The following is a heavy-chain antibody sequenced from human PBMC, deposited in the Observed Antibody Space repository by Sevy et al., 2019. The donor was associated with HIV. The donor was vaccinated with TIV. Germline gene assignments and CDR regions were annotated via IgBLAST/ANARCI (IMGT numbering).Heavy chain of an antibody. CDR3: ARDEDYYGMDV. CDR2: LYNSGST. CDR1: GGSISSGGYY. J-gene: IGHJ6*02. Sequence: SETLSLTCTVSGGSISSGGYYWSWIRQLPGKGLEWIGFLYNSGSTFYNPSLQSRVTISVDTSKNQFSLKLSSVTAADTAVYYCARDEDYYGMDVWGLGTTVTVSS. V-gene: IGHV4-31*03.